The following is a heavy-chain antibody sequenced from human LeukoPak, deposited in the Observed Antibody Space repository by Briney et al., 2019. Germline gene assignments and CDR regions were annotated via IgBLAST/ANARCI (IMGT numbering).Heavy chain of an antibody. CDR2: ISAYNGNT. CDR1: GYTFTEYG. D-gene: IGHD2-15*01. V-gene: IGHV1-18*01. Sequence: ASVKVSCKASGYTFTEYGISWVRRAPGQGLEWMGWISAYNGNTNYAQKLQGRVTMTTDTSTSTAYTELRSLRSDDTAVYYCARVGVVVVAAIYYGMDVWGQGTTVTVSS. CDR3: ARVGVVVVAAIYYGMDV. J-gene: IGHJ6*02.